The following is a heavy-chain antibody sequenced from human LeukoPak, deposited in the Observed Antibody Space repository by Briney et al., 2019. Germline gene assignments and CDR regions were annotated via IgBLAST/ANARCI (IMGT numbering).Heavy chain of an antibody. V-gene: IGHV3-21*01. CDR2: ISSSSTYM. Sequence: NPGGSPRLSCAASGFTFSSFTMNWVRQAPGKGLEWVSSISSSSTYMYYADSVKGRFTISRDNAKNSLYLQMNSLRAEDTAVYYCARDLIYNSGWYEDWGPGTLVTVSS. CDR1: GFTFSSFT. J-gene: IGHJ4*02. D-gene: IGHD6-19*01. CDR3: ARDLIYNSGWYED.